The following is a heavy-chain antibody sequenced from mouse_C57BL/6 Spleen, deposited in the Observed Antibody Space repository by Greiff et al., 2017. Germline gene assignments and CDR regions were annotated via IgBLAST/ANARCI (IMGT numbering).Heavy chain of an antibody. CDR2: INPSNGGT. J-gene: IGHJ1*03. Sequence: QVQLQQPGAELVKPGASVKLSCKASGYTFTSYWMHWVKQRPGQGLEWIGNINPSNGGTNYNEKFKSKATLTVDKSSSTAYMQLSSLTSEDSAGYYCARKALITTVVATYWYFDVWGTGTTVTVSS. D-gene: IGHD1-1*01. CDR3: ARKALITTVVATYWYFDV. CDR1: GYTFTSYW. V-gene: IGHV1-53*01.